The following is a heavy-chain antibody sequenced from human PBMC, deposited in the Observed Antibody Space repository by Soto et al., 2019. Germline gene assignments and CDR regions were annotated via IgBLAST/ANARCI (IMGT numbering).Heavy chain of an antibody. J-gene: IGHJ4*02. CDR2: IIPILGIA. Sequence: QVQLVQSGAEVKKPGSSVKVSCKASGGTFSSYTISWVRQAPGQGLEWMGRIIPILGIANYAQKFQGRVTITADKSTSTAYMELSSLRSEDTAVDYCAMEYCSSTSCDRDYWGQGTLVTVSS. CDR3: AMEYCSSTSCDRDY. D-gene: IGHD2-2*02. CDR1: GGTFSSYT. V-gene: IGHV1-69*02.